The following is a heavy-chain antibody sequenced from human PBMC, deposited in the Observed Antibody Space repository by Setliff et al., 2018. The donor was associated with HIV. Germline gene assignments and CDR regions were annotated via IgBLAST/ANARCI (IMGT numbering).Heavy chain of an antibody. J-gene: IGHJ6*03. Sequence: SLRLSCAASGFMFSSYWMSWVRQAPGKGLEWVANIKQDGGERYYVDSVKGRFTISRDNAKNSLYLQMNSLRAEDTAVYYCARVPAPISPHGGGFWSGYRNYYYYYMDVWGKGTTVTVSS. CDR1: GFMFSSYW. V-gene: IGHV3-7*03. D-gene: IGHD3-3*01. CDR3: ARVPAPISPHGGGFWSGYRNYYYYYMDV. CDR2: IKQDGGER.